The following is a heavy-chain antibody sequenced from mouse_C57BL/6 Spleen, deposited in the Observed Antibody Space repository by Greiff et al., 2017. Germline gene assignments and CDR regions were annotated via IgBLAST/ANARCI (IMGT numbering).Heavy chain of an antibody. D-gene: IGHD1-1*01. CDR3: ARSQLRYAMDY. CDR1: GYTFTSYW. Sequence: QVQLQQPGAELVKPGASVKLSCKASGYTFTSYWMHWVKQRPGKGLEWIGMIHPNSGSTNYNEKFKSKATLTVDKSSSTAYMQLSCLTSEDSAVYYCARSQLRYAMDYWGQGTSVTVSS. V-gene: IGHV1-64*01. CDR2: IHPNSGST. J-gene: IGHJ4*01.